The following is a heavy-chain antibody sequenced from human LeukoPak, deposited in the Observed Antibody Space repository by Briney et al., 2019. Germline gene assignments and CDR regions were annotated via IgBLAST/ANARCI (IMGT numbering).Heavy chain of an antibody. Sequence: GGSLRLSCAASGFTFSSYSMNWVRQAPGKGLEWVGRIKTKTDGETTDYAAPVQGRLTISRDDSQNTVHLQMNSLKTEDTALYYCTTAAQTSAFDVWGQGTMVTVSS. J-gene: IGHJ3*01. CDR2: IKTKTDGETT. CDR1: GFTFSSYS. V-gene: IGHV3-15*01. CDR3: TTAAQTSAFDV.